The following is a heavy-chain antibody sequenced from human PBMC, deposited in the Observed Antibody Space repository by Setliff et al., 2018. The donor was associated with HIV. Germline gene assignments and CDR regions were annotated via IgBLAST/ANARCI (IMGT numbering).Heavy chain of an antibody. J-gene: IGHJ4*02. V-gene: IGHV4-39*01. D-gene: IGHD2-21*02. CDR2: IYYSGST. CDR3: ASTPIYCGGDCYLFDY. CDR1: GGSISSSSYY. Sequence: PSETLSLTCTVSGGSISSSSYYWGWIRQPPGKGLEWIGSIYYSGSTYYNPSLKSRVTISVDTSKNQFSLKLSSVTAADTAVYYCASTPIYCGGDCYLFDYWGQGTLVTVSS.